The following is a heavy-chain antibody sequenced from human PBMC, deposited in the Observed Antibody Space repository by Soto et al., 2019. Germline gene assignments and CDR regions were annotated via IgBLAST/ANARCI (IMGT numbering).Heavy chain of an antibody. D-gene: IGHD5-18*01. CDR1: GFTFRNHG. V-gene: IGHV3-30*18. CDR3: AKGLSVIQPWLMDAY. Sequence: QVQLVESGGGVVQPGRSLRLSCAVSGFTFRNHGMRWVRQAPGKGLEWVAGISYDGSNEDYADSVKGRFTISRDNSKNTLYLQMNSLRGEDTAVYYCAKGLSVIQPWLMDAYWGQGTLVTVSS. CDR2: ISYDGSNE. J-gene: IGHJ4*02.